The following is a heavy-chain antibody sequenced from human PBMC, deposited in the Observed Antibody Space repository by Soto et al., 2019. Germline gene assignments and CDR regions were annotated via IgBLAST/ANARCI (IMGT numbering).Heavy chain of an antibody. CDR3: ARGGGVGVAGSAAFDM. Sequence: QLHLVQSGAVVKKPGASVTVSCSASGYPVTAYYMHWVRQAPGRGLEWMGGINPATGAAKYTQTFQGRVTMPRDTSTSTVFRELSGLPSEDTAVFYWARGGGVGVAGSAAFDMWGQGTLVTVSS. J-gene: IGHJ3*02. CDR2: INPATGAA. V-gene: IGHV1-2*02. CDR1: GYPVTAYY. D-gene: IGHD3-3*01.